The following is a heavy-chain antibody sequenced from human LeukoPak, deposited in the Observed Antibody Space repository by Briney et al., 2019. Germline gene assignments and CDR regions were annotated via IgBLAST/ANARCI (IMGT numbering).Heavy chain of an antibody. V-gene: IGHV3-15*01. D-gene: IGHD3-3*01. CDR3: AKERLDFWSGAPPQTIDY. Sequence: GGSLRLSCAASGFTFSNAWMSWVRQAPGKGLEWVGRIKSKTDGGTTDYAAPVKGRFTISRDDSKNTLYLQMNSLRAEDTAVYYCAKERLDFWSGAPPQTIDYWGQGTLVTVSS. J-gene: IGHJ4*02. CDR2: IKSKTDGGTT. CDR1: GFTFSNAW.